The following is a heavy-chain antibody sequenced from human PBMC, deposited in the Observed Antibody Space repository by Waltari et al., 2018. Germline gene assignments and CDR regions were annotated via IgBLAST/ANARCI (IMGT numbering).Heavy chain of an antibody. D-gene: IGHD2-21*01. CDR3: ARFGPIAVSDY. Sequence: QVQLQESGPGLVKPSQTLSLTCTVSGGSISSGSYYWSWIRQPAGKGLEGIGYIYTSGSTNYTPSLKSRVTISVDTSKNPFSLKLSSVTAADTAVYYCARFGPIAVSDYWGQGTLVTVSS. V-gene: IGHV4-61*09. CDR2: IYTSGST. CDR1: GGSISSGSYY. J-gene: IGHJ4*02.